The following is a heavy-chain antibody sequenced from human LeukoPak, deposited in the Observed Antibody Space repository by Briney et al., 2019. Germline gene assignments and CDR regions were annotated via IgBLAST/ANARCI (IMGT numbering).Heavy chain of an antibody. V-gene: IGHV3-30*18. CDR1: GFTFSSYG. Sequence: GGSLRLSCAASGFTFSSYGMHWVRQAPGKGLEWVAVISYDGSNKYYADSVKGRFTISRDNSKNTLYLQMNSLRAEDTAVYYCAKEKAAADAFDIWGQGTMVTVSS. D-gene: IGHD6-25*01. CDR3: AKEKAAADAFDI. CDR2: ISYDGSNK. J-gene: IGHJ3*02.